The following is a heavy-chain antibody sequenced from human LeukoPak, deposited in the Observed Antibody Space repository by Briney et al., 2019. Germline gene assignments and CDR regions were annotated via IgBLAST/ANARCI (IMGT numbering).Heavy chain of an antibody. D-gene: IGHD6-19*01. J-gene: IGHJ4*02. CDR2: IYYSGST. CDR3: ARIAVAGSRDY. CDR1: GGSISSYY. Sequence: SETLSLTCTVSGGSISSYYWSWIRQPPGKGLEWIGYIYYSGSTSYNPSLKSRVTISVDTSKNQFSLKLSSVTAADTAVYYCARIAVAGSRDYWGQGTLVTVSS. V-gene: IGHV4-59*01.